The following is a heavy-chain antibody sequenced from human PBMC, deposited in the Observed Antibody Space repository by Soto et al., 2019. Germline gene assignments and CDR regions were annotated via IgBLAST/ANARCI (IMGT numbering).Heavy chain of an antibody. CDR3: ARVGTVTTSPQNYFDY. J-gene: IGHJ4*02. Sequence: QVQLQESGPGLVKPSQTLSLTCTVSGGSISSGDYYWSWIRQPPGKGLEWIGYVYYSGSTYYNPSLKSRVTISVDQSKNQFSLKLSSVTAADTAVYYCARVGTVTTSPQNYFDYWGQGTLVTVSS. CDR1: GGSISSGDYY. CDR2: VYYSGST. D-gene: IGHD4-17*01. V-gene: IGHV4-30-4*01.